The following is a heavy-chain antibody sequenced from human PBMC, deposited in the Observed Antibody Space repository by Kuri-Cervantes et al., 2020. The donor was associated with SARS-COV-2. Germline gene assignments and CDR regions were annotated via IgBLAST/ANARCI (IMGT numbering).Heavy chain of an antibody. CDR2: INIYTGNT. CDR1: GYKFATYG. J-gene: IGHJ3*02. CDR3: ARDRNPTPIAVLTVIRMDAFDI. V-gene: IGHV1-18*01. Sequence: ASVKVSCKASGYKFATYGISWVRQAPGQGLEWVGWINIYTGNTKYAEKLQSRVTMTTDTSTSTAYMELRNLRSDDTAVYYCARDRNPTPIAVLTVIRMDAFDIWGQGTMVTVSS. D-gene: IGHD2-21*02.